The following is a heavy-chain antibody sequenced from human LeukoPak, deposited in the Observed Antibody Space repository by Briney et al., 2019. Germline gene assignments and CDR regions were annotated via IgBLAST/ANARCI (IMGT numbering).Heavy chain of an antibody. J-gene: IGHJ4*02. CDR1: GYSISSGYY. Sequence: SETLSLTCTVSGYSISSGYYWAWIRQPPGKGLEWIGSIYHSGSTYYNPSLKRRVTISVDTSKNQFSLKLSSVTAADTAVYYCARSILTLGYYFDYWGQGTLVTVSS. D-gene: IGHD3-3*02. V-gene: IGHV4-38-2*02. CDR2: IYHSGST. CDR3: ARSILTLGYYFDY.